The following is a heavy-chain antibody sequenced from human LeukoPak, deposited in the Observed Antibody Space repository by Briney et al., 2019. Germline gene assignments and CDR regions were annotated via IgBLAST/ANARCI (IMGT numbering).Heavy chain of an antibody. V-gene: IGHV3-21*01. CDR3: ARTFSADHYYYYMDV. CDR1: GITFSSYS. Sequence: GGSLRLSCAASGITFSSYSMNWVRQAPGKGLEWVSSISSSSSYIYYADSVKGRFTISRDNAKNSLYLQMNSLRAEDTAVYYCARTFSADHYYYYMDVWGKGTTVTVSS. D-gene: IGHD2-2*01. J-gene: IGHJ6*03. CDR2: ISSSSSYI.